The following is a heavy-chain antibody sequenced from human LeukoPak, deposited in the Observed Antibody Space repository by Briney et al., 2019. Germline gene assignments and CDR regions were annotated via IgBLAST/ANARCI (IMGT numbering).Heavy chain of an antibody. CDR3: AKAQEGDYGGSSYAFDI. J-gene: IGHJ3*02. Sequence: GGSLRLSCAASGFTFSSYAMSWVRQAPGKGLEWVSAISGSGGSTYYADSVKGRFTISRDNSKNTLYLQMNSLRAEDTAVYYCAKAQEGDYGGSSYAFDIWGQGTMVTVSS. D-gene: IGHD4-23*01. CDR1: GFTFSSYA. V-gene: IGHV3-23*01. CDR2: ISGSGGST.